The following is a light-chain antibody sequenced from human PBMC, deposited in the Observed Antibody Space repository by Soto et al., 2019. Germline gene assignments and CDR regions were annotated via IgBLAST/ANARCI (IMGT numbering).Light chain of an antibody. V-gene: IGKV1-5*03. J-gene: IGKJ1*01. Sequence: DIQMTQSPSTLSASVGDRVTITCRASQSISVWLSWYQQKPGKAHKLLIYRASSLESGVPSRFSGSGSGTEFTLTISSLQPDDFATYYCQQYRGYPWTFGQGTKGEIK. CDR1: QSISVW. CDR2: RAS. CDR3: QQYRGYPWT.